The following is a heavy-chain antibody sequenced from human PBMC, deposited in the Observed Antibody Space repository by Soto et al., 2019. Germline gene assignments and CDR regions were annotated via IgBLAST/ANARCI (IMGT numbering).Heavy chain of an antibody. V-gene: IGHV4-59*01. D-gene: IGHD3-22*01. Sequence: AETLSLTCTVSGGSISSYYWSWIRQPPGKGLEWIGYIYYSGSTNYNPSLQGRVTMTTDTSTSTAYMELRSLRSDDTAVYYCARDRWRSSGPVAFDIWGQGTMVTVSS. CDR3: ARDRWRSSGPVAFDI. J-gene: IGHJ3*02. CDR1: GGSISSYY. CDR2: IYYSGST.